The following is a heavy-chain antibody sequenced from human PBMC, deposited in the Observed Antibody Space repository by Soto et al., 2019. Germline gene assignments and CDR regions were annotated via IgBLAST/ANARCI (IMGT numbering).Heavy chain of an antibody. D-gene: IGHD6-19*01. CDR2: ISGCGGST. Sequence: GGSLILSCAASVVTFSIYSMSWVRQAPGKGLEWVSAISGCGGSTYYAESVKGRFTISRDNSKNTLYLQMNSLRAEDTAVYYCAKGSAVAGTGFDYWGQGTLVTVSS. J-gene: IGHJ4*02. CDR1: VVTFSIYS. CDR3: AKGSAVAGTGFDY. V-gene: IGHV3-23*01.